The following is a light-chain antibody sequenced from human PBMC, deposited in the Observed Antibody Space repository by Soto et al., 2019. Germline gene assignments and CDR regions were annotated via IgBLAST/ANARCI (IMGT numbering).Light chain of an antibody. CDR1: SSEFGGYNY. CDR2: DVS. J-gene: IGLJ1*01. Sequence: QSALTQPRSVSGSPWQSVTISCTGTSSEFGGYNYVSWYQQHPGKAPKLMIYDVSKRPSGVPDRFSGFKSGNTASLTISGLQAEDEADYSCCSHAGSYIYVFGTGTKVTVL. V-gene: IGLV2-11*01. CDR3: CSHAGSYIYV.